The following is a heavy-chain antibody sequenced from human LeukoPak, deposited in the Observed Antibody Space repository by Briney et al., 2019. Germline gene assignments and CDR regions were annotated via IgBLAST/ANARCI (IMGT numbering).Heavy chain of an antibody. CDR1: GGSISSYY. CDR3: ARERSVNYYSYYMDV. V-gene: IGHV4-4*07. J-gene: IGHJ6*03. Sequence: SETLSLTCTVSGGSISSYYWSWIRQPAGKGLEWIGRIYTSGSTNYNPSLKSRVTMSVDTSKNQFSLKLSSVTAADTAVYYCARERSVNYYSYYMDVWGKGTTVTVSS. D-gene: IGHD4-17*01. CDR2: IYTSGST.